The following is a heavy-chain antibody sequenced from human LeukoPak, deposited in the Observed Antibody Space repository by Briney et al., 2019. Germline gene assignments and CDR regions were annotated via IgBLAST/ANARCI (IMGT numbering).Heavy chain of an antibody. V-gene: IGHV3-30-3*01. J-gene: IGHJ3*02. CDR3: ARDLGGATLDAFDI. CDR1: EFTFSNYA. Sequence: GGSLRLSCAASEFTFSNYAIHWVRQAPGEGPEWVAGISNDGSRKYYADSVKGRFTISRDSSKNTLYLQMNSLRADDTAVYYCARDLGGATLDAFDIWGRGTMVTVSS. D-gene: IGHD1-26*01. CDR2: ISNDGSRK.